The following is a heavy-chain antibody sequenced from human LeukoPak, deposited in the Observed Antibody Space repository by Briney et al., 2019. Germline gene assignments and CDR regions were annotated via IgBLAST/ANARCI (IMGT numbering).Heavy chain of an antibody. Sequence: GGSLRLSCAASGFTFSRYSMNWVRQAPGKGLEWISSISTDSLTIKYADFVSGQFTISRDNAEHLLFLQMNSLRAEDTAVYYCARKAQTGSHSGPFDIWGQGTLVTVSS. CDR2: ISTDSLTI. D-gene: IGHD1-26*01. CDR1: GFTFSRYS. CDR3: ARKAQTGSHSGPFDI. J-gene: IGHJ3*02. V-gene: IGHV3-48*04.